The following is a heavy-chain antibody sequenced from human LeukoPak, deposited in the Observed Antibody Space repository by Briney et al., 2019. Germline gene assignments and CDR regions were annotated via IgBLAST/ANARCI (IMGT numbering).Heavy chain of an antibody. V-gene: IGHV3-64*01. Sequence: SLRLSCAASGFTFSSYAMHWVRQAPGKGLEYVSAISSNGGSTYYANSVKGRFTISRDNSKNTLYLQMGSLRAEDMAVYYCARGTTVTTRWFDPWGQGTLVTVSS. CDR2: ISSNGGST. CDR1: GFTFSSYA. CDR3: ARGTTVTTRWFDP. D-gene: IGHD4-17*01. J-gene: IGHJ5*02.